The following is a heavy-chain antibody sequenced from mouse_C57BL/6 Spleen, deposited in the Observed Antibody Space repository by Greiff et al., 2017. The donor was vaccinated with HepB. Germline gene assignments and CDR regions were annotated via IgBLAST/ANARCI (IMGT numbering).Heavy chain of an antibody. J-gene: IGHJ3*01. Sequence: VQLQQPGAELVMPGASVKLSCKASGYTFTSYWMHWVKQRPGQGLEWIGEIDPSDSDTNYNQKFKGKSTLTVDKSSSTAYMQLSSLTSEDSAVYYCARADYDYSWFAYWGQGTLVTVSA. V-gene: IGHV1-69*01. CDR3: ARADYDYSWFAY. CDR1: GYTFTSYW. D-gene: IGHD2-4*01. CDR2: IDPSDSDT.